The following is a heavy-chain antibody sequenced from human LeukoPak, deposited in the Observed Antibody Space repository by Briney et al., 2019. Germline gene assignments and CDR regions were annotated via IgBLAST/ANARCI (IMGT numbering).Heavy chain of an antibody. CDR3: ARDTYCSSTSCFPYYMDV. D-gene: IGHD2-2*01. J-gene: IGHJ6*03. CDR2: ISVYYGNT. CDR1: GYTFTNYG. Sequence: ASVKVSCKASGYTFTNYGISWVRQAPGQGLEWMGWISVYYGNTNYAQKFQGRVTMTTDTSTSIVYMELRSLRSDDTAVYYCARDTYCSSTSCFPYYMDVWGKGTTVTVSS. V-gene: IGHV1-18*01.